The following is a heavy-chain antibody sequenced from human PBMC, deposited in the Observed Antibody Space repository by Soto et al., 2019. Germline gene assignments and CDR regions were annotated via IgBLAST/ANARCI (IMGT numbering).Heavy chain of an antibody. V-gene: IGHV1-69*13. CDR1: GYTFTSYD. D-gene: IGHD5-18*01. Sequence: SVKVSCKASGYTFTSYDINWVRQATGQGLEWMGGIIPIFGTANYAQKFQGRVTITADESTSTAYMELSSLRSEDTAVYYCARAASAMVTHEHYYYGMDVWGQGTTVTVTS. CDR2: IIPIFGTA. J-gene: IGHJ6*02. CDR3: ARAASAMVTHEHYYYGMDV.